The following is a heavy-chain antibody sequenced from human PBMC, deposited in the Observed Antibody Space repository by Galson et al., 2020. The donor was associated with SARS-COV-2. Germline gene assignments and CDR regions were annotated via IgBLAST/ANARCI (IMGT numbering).Heavy chain of an antibody. CDR1: GFTISNAW. V-gene: IGHV3-15*01. CDR2: IKSKNDGGTN. Sequence: AETLTLSCAASGFTISNAWLNWVRQAPQTGLEWVARIKSKNDGGTNQYPAPVKGSFIIARDDARNMFFRQMNSVKAEDTGVYYCATGGLDYWGEATLVTVSS. CDR3: ATGGLDY. J-gene: IGHJ4*02. D-gene: IGHD3-16*01.